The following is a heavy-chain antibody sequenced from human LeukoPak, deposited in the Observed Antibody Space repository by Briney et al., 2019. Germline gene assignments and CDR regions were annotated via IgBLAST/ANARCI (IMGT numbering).Heavy chain of an antibody. CDR3: TRDSPYYYDSSGLYYFDY. D-gene: IGHD3-22*01. CDR2: IRRKADSYAT. V-gene: IGHV3-73*01. J-gene: IGHJ4*02. Sequence: GGSLRLSCAASGFTFSDSAMHWVRQASGKGLEWVGRIRRKADSYATAYAASVKGRFTISRDDSTNTAYLQMDSLKTEDTAVYYCTRDSPYYYDSSGLYYFDYWGQGTLVTVSS. CDR1: GFTFSDSA.